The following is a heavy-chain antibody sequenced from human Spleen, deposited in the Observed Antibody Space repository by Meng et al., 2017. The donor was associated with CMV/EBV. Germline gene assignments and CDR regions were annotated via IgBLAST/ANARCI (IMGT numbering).Heavy chain of an antibody. V-gene: IGHV3-21*04. Sequence: GESLKISCAASGFTFSSYSMNWVRQAPGKGLEWVSSISSSSSYIYYADSVKGRFTISRDNAKNSLYLQMNSLRAEDTAVYYCARAPGEHTIFGVVHYFDYWGQGTLVTVSS. D-gene: IGHD3-3*01. CDR3: ARAPGEHTIFGVVHYFDY. CDR2: ISSSSSYI. CDR1: GFTFSSYS. J-gene: IGHJ4*02.